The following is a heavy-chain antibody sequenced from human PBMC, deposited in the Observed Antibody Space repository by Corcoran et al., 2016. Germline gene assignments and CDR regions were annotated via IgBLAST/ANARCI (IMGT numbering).Heavy chain of an antibody. D-gene: IGHD3-22*01. V-gene: IGHV1-2*02. J-gene: IGHJ4*02. CDR1: GYTFTGYY. CDR3: ASDQLPPHYYVSSAYYSAGDY. Sequence: QVHLVQSGAEVKRPGASVKVACKASGYTFTGYYMHWVRQAPGKGLEWMGWINPNNGGTNYAQKFQGRVTMTRDTSISTAHMELSRLKSDDTAVYYCASDQLPPHYYVSSAYYSAGDYWGQGTLVTVSS. CDR2: INPNNGGT.